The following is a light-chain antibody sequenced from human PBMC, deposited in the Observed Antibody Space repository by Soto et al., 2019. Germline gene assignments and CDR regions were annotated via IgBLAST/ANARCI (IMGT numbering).Light chain of an antibody. CDR1: QSISSW. CDR3: QQYDNASWT. CDR2: KAS. Sequence: DIQMTQSPSTLSASVGDRVIITCRASQSISSWLAWYQQKPGKAPNLLIYKASTLKSGAPSRFSGSGSGTEFTLTISSLQPDDFATYYCQQYDNASWTFGQGTKVEIK. J-gene: IGKJ1*01. V-gene: IGKV1-5*03.